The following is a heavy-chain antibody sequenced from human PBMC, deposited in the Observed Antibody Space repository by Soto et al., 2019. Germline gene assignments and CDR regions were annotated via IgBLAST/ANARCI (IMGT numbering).Heavy chain of an antibody. D-gene: IGHD3-10*01. J-gene: IGHJ4*02. CDR1: GFTVSSND. CDR2: IYSDGST. CDR3: ARLWFGDLDY. Sequence: EVQLVESGGGLVQPGGSLRLSCAVSGFTVSSNDMSWVRQAPGKGLEWGSVIYSDGSTYYADSVKGRFTISRDNSKNTLYLQMNSLRAEYTAVYYCARLWFGDLDYWGQGTLVTVSS. V-gene: IGHV3-66*04.